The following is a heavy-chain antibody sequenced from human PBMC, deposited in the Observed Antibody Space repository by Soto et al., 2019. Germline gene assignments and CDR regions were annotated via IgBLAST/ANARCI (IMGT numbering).Heavy chain of an antibody. CDR2: ILNDGRNE. CDR3: ATEGGLTGTTTGDAFDI. CDR1: GSISRYA. Sequence: QVQLVESGGGVVQPGRSLRLSCAASGSISRYAMHWVRQAPGKGLEWVTVILNDGRNEYYADSVKGRFTISRDNSKNTLYLQMNSLRGDDTAVYYWATEGGLTGTTTGDAFDIWGQGTMVTVSP. V-gene: IGHV3-30*04. D-gene: IGHD1-20*01. J-gene: IGHJ3*02.